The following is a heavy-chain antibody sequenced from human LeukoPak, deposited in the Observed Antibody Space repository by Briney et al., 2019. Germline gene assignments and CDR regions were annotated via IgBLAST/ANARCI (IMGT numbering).Heavy chain of an antibody. CDR3: ARKIGGTFNWFDP. V-gene: IGHV4-39*07. CDR2: IYYSGST. J-gene: IGHJ5*02. Sequence: SETLSLTCTVSGGSISSSSYYWGWIRQPPGTGLEWIGSIYYSGSTYYNPSLKSRVTISVDTSKNQFSLKLSSVTAADTAVYYCARKIGGTFNWFDPWGQGTLVTVSS. CDR1: GGSISSSSYY. D-gene: IGHD3-16*01.